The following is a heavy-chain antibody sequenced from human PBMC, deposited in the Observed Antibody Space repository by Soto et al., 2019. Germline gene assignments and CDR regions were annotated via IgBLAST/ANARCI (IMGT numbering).Heavy chain of an antibody. D-gene: IGHD2-15*01. V-gene: IGHV5-10-1*01. J-gene: IGHJ6*02. CDR2: IDPSDSYT. CDR3: AASVVTNSYYYYGMDV. Sequence: LGESLKISCKGSGYSFTSYWISWVRQMPGKGLEWMGRIDPSDSYTNYSPSFQGHVTISADKSISTAYLQWSSLKASDTAMYYCAASVVTNSYYYYGMDVWGQGTTVTVSS. CDR1: GYSFTSYW.